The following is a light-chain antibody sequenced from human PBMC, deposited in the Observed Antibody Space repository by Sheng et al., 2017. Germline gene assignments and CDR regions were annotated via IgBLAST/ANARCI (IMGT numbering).Light chain of an antibody. CDR3: QQYQSFPQT. Sequence: DIQMTQSPSSLSASVGDRVTITCRASHVISNSLAWFXVKPGKAPKTLIYAASTFATGVPSKFXGGGSGTTFTLTISSLQPDDIVTYYCQQYQSFPQTFGQGTRLEIK. CDR2: AAS. CDR1: HVISNS. J-gene: IGKJ2*01. V-gene: IGKV1-16*02.